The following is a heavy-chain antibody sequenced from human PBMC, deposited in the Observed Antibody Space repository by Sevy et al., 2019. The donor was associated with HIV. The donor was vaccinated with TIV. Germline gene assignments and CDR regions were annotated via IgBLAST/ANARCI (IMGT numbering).Heavy chain of an antibody. CDR3: ARDGCTNGVCYGYYYYGMDV. CDR2: ISSSSSTI. D-gene: IGHD2-8*01. J-gene: IGHJ6*02. V-gene: IGHV3-48*02. CDR1: GFTFSSYS. Sequence: GGSLRLSCAASGFTFSSYSMNWVRQAPGKGLEWVSYISSSSSTIYYANSVKGRFTISRDNAKNSLYLQMNSLRDEDTAVYYCARDGCTNGVCYGYYYYGMDVWGQGTTVTVSS.